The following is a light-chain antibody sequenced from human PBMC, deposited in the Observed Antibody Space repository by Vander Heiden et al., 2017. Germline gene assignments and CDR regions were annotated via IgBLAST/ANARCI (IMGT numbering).Light chain of an antibody. CDR3: QQYNNWPRT. CDR1: QSISSN. J-gene: IGKJ1*01. Sequence: EIVMTQSPATLSVSPGERATLSCRASQSISSNLAWYQQKPGQAPRLLIYIASTRATGIPARFSGSGSGTEITLTISSLQSEDFAVYYCQQYNNWPRTFGQGTKVEIK. V-gene: IGKV3-15*01. CDR2: IAS.